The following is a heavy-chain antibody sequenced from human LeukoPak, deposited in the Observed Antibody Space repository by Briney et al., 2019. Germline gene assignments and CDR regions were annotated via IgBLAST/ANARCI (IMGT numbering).Heavy chain of an antibody. CDR1: GFPLSSYS. CDR3: YTAKFDN. V-gene: IGHV3-48*01. J-gene: IGHJ4*02. CDR2: INIDSITV. Sequence: GGSLSLSCAVSGFPLSSYSINWVRQAPGKGLEWVSYINIDSITVNYADSVKGRFTISRDNAKNSLYLQMNSLRAEDTAVNYCYTAKFDNWGQGTLVTVSS.